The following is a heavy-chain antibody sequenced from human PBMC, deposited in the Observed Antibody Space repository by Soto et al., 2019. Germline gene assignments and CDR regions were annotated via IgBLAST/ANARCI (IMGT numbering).Heavy chain of an antibody. CDR2: ISGSGGST. D-gene: IGHD3-22*01. V-gene: IGHV3-23*04. CDR1: GFTFDDYA. CDR3: AKVRHYYDSSGYYYYYYGMDV. J-gene: IGHJ6*02. Sequence: EVQLVESGGGLVQPGRSLRLSCAASGFTFDDYAMHWVRQAPGKGLEWVSAISGSGGSTYYADSVKGRFTISRDNSKNTLYLQMNSLRAEDTAVYYCAKVRHYYDSSGYYYYYYGMDVWGQGTTVTVSS.